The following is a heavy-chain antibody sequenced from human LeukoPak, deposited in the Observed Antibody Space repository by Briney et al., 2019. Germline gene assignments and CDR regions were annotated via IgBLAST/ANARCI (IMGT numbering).Heavy chain of an antibody. V-gene: IGHV1-69*01. Sequence: KVSCKASGGTFSSYAISWVRQAPGQGLEWMGGIIPIFGTANYAQKFQGRVTITADEFTSTAYMELSSLRSEDTAVYYCAREWRGSGSYYFDYWGQGTLVTVSS. CDR3: AREWRGSGSYYFDY. CDR1: GGTFSSYA. D-gene: IGHD3-10*01. J-gene: IGHJ4*02. CDR2: IIPIFGTA.